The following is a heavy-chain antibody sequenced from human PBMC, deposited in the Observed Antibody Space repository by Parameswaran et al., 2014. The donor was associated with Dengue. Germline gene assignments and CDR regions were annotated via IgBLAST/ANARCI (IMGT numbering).Heavy chain of an antibody. CDR3: ARSIYDYGSGKGYYGMDV. Sequence: VRQMPGKGLEWIASIYYSGNIYYNPPLKSRVTMSVDTSKNQFSLRLSSVTAADSAVYYCARSIYDYGSGKGYYGMDVWGQGTTVTVSS. CDR2: IYYSGNI. J-gene: IGHJ6*02. V-gene: IGHV4-39*01. D-gene: IGHD3-16*01.